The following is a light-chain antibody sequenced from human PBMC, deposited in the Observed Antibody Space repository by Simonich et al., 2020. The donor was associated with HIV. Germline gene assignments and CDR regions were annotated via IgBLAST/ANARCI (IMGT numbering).Light chain of an antibody. V-gene: IGKV2-30*02. J-gene: IGKJ2*01. CDR1: QSLVHSDGNTY. CDR2: KVS. Sequence: DVVMTQSPLSLPVTFGQPASISCRSSQSLVHSDGNTYLNWFQQRPGQSPRRLIYKVSHRDSGVPDRFSGSGSGTHFTLKISRVEAEDLGVYYCMQRYTFGQGTKLEIK. CDR3: MQRYT.